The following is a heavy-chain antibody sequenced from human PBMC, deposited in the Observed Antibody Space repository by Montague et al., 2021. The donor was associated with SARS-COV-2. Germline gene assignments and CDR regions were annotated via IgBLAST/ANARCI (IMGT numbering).Heavy chain of an antibody. D-gene: IGHD2-2*01. CDR3: ARGRRPGVVPVAGPEGRAFDI. V-gene: IGHV4-34*01. J-gene: IGHJ3*02. CDR1: GGSFSNYY. Sequence: SETLSLTCAVSGGSFSNYYWSWIRQPPGKGLEWIGEINQSGTTIYNPSVKSGVTTTEDTSKNQFYLRLNSVTAADTAVYYCARGRRPGVVPVAGPEGRAFDIWGQGTMGTVSS. CDR2: INQSGTT.